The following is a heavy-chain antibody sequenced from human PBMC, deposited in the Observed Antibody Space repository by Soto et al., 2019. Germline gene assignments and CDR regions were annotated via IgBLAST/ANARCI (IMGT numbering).Heavy chain of an antibody. J-gene: IGHJ5*02. V-gene: IGHV3-23*01. CDR3: VKYTVTEDLGES. D-gene: IGHD3-16*01. CDR2: VSRAGTYT. Sequence: EVQWLESGGDVVRQGGSLRLYCAASGFTFSSYAMGWVRQAPGKGLEWVAGVSRAGTYTFYADSVRGRFSISRDNSRDTVDLYMNALRGDDTAVYFCVKYTVTEDLGESWGQGTLVSVSS. CDR1: GFTFSSYA.